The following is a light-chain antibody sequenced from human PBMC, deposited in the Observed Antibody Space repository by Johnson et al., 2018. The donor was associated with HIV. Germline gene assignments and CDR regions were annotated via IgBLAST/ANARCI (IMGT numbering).Light chain of an antibody. CDR1: SSNIGNNY. CDR2: ENN. Sequence: QSVLTQPPSVSAAPGQKVTISCSGSSSNIGNNYVSWYQQLPGTAPKLLIYENNKRPSGIPDRFSGSKSGTSATLGITGLQTGDEADYYCGTWDSSLSAGFFGTGTKVTAL. CDR3: GTWDSSLSAGF. J-gene: IGLJ1*01. V-gene: IGLV1-51*02.